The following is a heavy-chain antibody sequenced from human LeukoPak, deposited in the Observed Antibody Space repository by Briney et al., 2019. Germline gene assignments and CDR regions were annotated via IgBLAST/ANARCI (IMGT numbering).Heavy chain of an antibody. V-gene: IGHV3-66*01. CDR3: AREGPGGVAFDI. CDR1: GFTVSSNY. J-gene: IGHJ3*02. D-gene: IGHD4-23*01. Sequence: PGGSLRLSCAASGFTVSSNYMSWVRQAPGKGLEWVSVIYSDGSTYYADSVKDRFTISRDNAKNSLYLQMNSLRAEDTAVYYCAREGPGGVAFDIWGQGTMVTVSS. CDR2: IYSDGST.